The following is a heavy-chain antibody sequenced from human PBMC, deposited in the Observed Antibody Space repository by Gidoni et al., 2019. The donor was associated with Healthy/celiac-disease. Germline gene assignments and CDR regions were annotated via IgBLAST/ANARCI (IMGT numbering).Heavy chain of an antibody. CDR1: GGSISSSSYY. J-gene: IGHJ5*02. D-gene: IGHD6-19*01. CDR2: IYYSGCT. CDR3: ARRSDSGGWAGSSFDP. Sequence: QLQLQESGPGLVKPSETLSLTCTVSGGSISSSSYYWGWIRQPPGKGLEWIGSIYYSGCTYYNPSLKSRVTISVDTSKNQFSLKLSSVTAADTAVYYCARRSDSGGWAGSSFDPWGQGTLVTVSS. V-gene: IGHV4-39*01.